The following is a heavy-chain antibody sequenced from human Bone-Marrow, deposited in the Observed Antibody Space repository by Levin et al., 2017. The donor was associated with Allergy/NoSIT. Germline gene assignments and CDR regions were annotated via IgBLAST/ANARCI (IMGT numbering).Heavy chain of an antibody. V-gene: IGHV3-53*01. CDR3: ARGWFGELLSH. J-gene: IGHJ4*02. CDR1: GFTVSSNY. Sequence: PGGSLRLSCAASGFTVSSNYMSWVRQAPGKGPEWVSVIYSGGSTYYADSVKGRFTISRDNPKNTLYLQMNSLRAEDTAVYYCARGWFGELLSHWGQGTLVTVSS. CDR2: IYSGGST. D-gene: IGHD3-10*01.